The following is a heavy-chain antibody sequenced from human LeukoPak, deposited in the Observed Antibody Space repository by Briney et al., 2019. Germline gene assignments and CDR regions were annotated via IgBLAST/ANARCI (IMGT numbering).Heavy chain of an antibody. CDR3: ARGRYTTAP. Sequence: GGSLRLSCAASGFTFSDYYMSWIRQAPGKGLEWVSYISSGGGAMYYADSVKGRFTISRDNAKNSLYLQMNSLRAEDTAMYYCARGRYTTAPWGQGTLVTVSS. CDR1: GFTFSDYY. J-gene: IGHJ5*02. D-gene: IGHD1-14*01. V-gene: IGHV3-11*01. CDR2: ISSGGGAM.